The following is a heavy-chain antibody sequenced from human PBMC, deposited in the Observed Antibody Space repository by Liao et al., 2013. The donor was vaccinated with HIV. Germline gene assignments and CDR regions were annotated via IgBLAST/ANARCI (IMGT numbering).Heavy chain of an antibody. D-gene: IGHD4-11*01. CDR3: ARADYSIYWSRRKYFHS. CDR2: ISGTGIT. Sequence: QVQLQESGPGLVRPSQTLSLTCTVSGGSISSGSHYWSWIRQPAGKGLEWIGRISGTGITNYNPSLQSRVTLSVDTSKKQFSLKMSHVTAADTAVYYCARADYSIYWSRRKYFHSWGQGTLVTVS. CDR1: GGSISSGSHY. J-gene: IGHJ1*01. V-gene: IGHV4-61*02.